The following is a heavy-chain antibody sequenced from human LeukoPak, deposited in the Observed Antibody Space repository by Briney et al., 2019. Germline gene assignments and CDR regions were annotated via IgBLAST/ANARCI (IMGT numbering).Heavy chain of an antibody. J-gene: IGHJ4*02. CDR3: ARGGYYDSSGYFIHLFDY. D-gene: IGHD3-22*01. CDR2: INRSGST. CDR1: GGSFSGYY. V-gene: IGHV4-34*01. Sequence: SETLSLTCAVYGGSFSGYYWSWIRQPPGKGLEWIGEINRSGSTNYNPSLKSRVTISVDTSKNQFSLKLSSVTAADTAVYYCARGGYYDSSGYFIHLFDYWGQGTLVTVSS.